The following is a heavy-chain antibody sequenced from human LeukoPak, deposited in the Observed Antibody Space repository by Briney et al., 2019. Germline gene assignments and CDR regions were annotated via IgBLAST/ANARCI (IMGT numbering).Heavy chain of an antibody. CDR2: ISYDGSNK. CDR1: GFTFSSYA. CDR3: ARDGPAPSYYYDSSAFDY. D-gene: IGHD3-22*01. V-gene: IGHV3-30-3*01. Sequence: GRSLRLSCAASGFTFSSYAMHWVRQAPGKGLEWVAVISYDGSNKYYADSVKGRFTISRDNSKNTLYLQMNSLRAEDTAVYYCARDGPAPSYYYDSSAFDYWGQGTLVTVSS. J-gene: IGHJ4*02.